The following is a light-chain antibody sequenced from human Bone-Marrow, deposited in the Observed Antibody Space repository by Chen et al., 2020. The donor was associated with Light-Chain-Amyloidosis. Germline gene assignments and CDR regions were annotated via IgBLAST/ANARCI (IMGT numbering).Light chain of an antibody. Sequence: SYELTQPPSVSVSPGQTARLPCSGDDLPTKYAYWYQQKPGQAPVPVIHRDTERPSGISERFSGSSSGTTATLTISGVQAEDEADYHCQSADSSGTYEVIFGGGTKLTVL. CDR1: DLPTKY. V-gene: IGLV3-25*03. J-gene: IGLJ2*01. CDR2: RDT. CDR3: QSADSSGTYEVI.